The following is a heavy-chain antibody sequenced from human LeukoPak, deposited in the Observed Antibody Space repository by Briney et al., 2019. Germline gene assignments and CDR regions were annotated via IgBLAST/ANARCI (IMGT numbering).Heavy chain of an antibody. CDR2: IYYSGST. J-gene: IGHJ4*02. Sequence: SETLSLTCTVSGGPISSYYWSWIRQPPGKGLEWIGYIYYSGSTNYSPSLKSRVTMSVDTSKNQFSLKLSSVTAADTAVYYCARAASSWSFDYWGQGTLVTVSS. CDR1: GGPISSYY. CDR3: ARAASSWSFDY. D-gene: IGHD6-13*01. V-gene: IGHV4-59*01.